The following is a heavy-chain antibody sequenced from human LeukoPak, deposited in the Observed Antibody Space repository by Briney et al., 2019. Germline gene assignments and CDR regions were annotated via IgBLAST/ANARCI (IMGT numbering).Heavy chain of an antibody. D-gene: IGHD3-22*01. V-gene: IGHV5-51*01. CDR3: ARQANYYDSSGYYLGARRGGFDY. CDR2: IYPGDSDT. CDR1: GYSFTSYW. Sequence: GESLQISCQGSGYSFTSYWIGWVRQMPGKGLEWMGIIYPGDSDTRYSPSFQGQVTISADKSISTAYLQWSSLKASDTAMYYCARQANYYDSSGYYLGARRGGFDYWGQGTLVTVSS. J-gene: IGHJ4*02.